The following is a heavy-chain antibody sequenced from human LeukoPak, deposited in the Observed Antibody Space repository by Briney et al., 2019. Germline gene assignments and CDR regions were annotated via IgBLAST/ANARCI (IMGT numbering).Heavy chain of an antibody. Sequence: GASVKVSCKASGGTFSSYAISWVRQAPGRGLEWMGRIIPIFGTANYAQKFQGRVTITTDEPTSTAYMELSSLRSEDTAVYYCATHTDPDYYFDYWGQGTLVTVSS. CDR1: GGTFSSYA. J-gene: IGHJ4*02. D-gene: IGHD5-18*01. CDR3: ATHTDPDYYFDY. V-gene: IGHV1-69*05. CDR2: IIPIFGTA.